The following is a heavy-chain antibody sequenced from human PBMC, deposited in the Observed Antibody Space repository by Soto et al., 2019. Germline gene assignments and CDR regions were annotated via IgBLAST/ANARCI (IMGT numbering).Heavy chain of an antibody. Sequence: QVQLQQWGAGLLEPSESLSLTCAVYGGSLSGYYWSWIRQPPGKGPEWIGEINHSGGTNYNSSLNSRINISVDTSKNQFSLKISSMTAADTAVYYCARGHPAAYWGQGTLVTVSS. CDR1: GGSLSGYY. J-gene: IGHJ4*02. V-gene: IGHV4-34*01. CDR3: ARGHPAAY. CDR2: INHSGGT.